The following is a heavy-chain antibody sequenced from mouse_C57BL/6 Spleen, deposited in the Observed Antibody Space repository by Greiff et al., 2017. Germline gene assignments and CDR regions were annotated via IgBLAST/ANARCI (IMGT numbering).Heavy chain of an antibody. CDR3: ATNYYGSIYYAMDY. D-gene: IGHD1-1*01. CDR2: IWSDGST. V-gene: IGHV2-6*03. Sequence: VMLVESGPGLVAPSQSLSITCTVSGFSLTSYGVHWVRQPPGKGLEWLVVIWSDGSTTYNSALKSRLSINKDNSKSQVFLKMNSLKTSDTAMNYCATNYYGSIYYAMDYWGQGTSVTVAS. CDR1: GFSLTSYG. J-gene: IGHJ4*01.